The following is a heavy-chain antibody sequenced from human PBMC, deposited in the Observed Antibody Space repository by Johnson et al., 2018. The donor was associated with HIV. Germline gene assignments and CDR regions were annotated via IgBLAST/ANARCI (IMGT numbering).Heavy chain of an antibody. CDR2: IYSGGST. CDR3: ARVRNWADAFDI. Sequence: VQLVESGGGLIQPGGSLRLSCAASGFTVSSNYMSWVRQAPGKGLEWVSVIYSGGSTYYAESVKGRFNISSDNSKNKLYLQMNSLRAEDKAVYYCARVRNWADAFDIWGQGTMVTVSS. V-gene: IGHV3-66*03. J-gene: IGHJ3*02. D-gene: IGHD7-27*01. CDR1: GFTVSSNY.